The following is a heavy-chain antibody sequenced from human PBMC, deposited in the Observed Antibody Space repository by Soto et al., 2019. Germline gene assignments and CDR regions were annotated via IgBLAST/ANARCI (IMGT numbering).Heavy chain of an antibody. CDR1: GFTFSNYA. CDR2: LSGGGYST. D-gene: IGHD1-26*01. Sequence: EVHLLESGGGLIQPGGSLRLSCAASGFTFSNYAMTWVRQAPGKGLGWVSTLSGGGYSTYYADSVKGRFPISRDNPDNTLYLQMDSLTAEDTAVYYCAKESRYSDSVRAFDIWGQETIVTVSS. J-gene: IGHJ3*02. CDR3: AKESRYSDSVRAFDI. V-gene: IGHV3-23*01.